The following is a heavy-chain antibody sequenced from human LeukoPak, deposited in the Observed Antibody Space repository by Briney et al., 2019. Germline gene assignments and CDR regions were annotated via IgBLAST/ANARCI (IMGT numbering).Heavy chain of an antibody. Sequence: NPSETLSLTCTVSGGSISSYYWSWIRQPPGKGLEWIGYIYYSGSTNYNPSLKSRVTISVDTSKNQFSLKLSSVTAADTAVYYCAKAVGTSGPSAFDIWGQGSMVTVSS. CDR1: GGSISSYY. CDR3: AKAVGTSGPSAFDI. D-gene: IGHD2-2*01. CDR2: IYYSGST. J-gene: IGHJ3*02. V-gene: IGHV4-59*08.